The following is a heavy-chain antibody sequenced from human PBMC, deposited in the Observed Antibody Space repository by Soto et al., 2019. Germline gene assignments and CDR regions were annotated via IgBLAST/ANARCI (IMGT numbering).Heavy chain of an antibody. CDR3: ARDKITGLFDY. Sequence: SETLSLTCAVYGGSFSGYYWTWIRQPPGTGLEWIGEINHSGSTNYNPSLRSRVTISVDTSKNQFSLKLTSVTAADTAVYYCARDKITGLFDYWGQGSLVTVAS. D-gene: IGHD2-8*02. CDR2: INHSGST. J-gene: IGHJ4*02. CDR1: GGSFSGYY. V-gene: IGHV4-34*01.